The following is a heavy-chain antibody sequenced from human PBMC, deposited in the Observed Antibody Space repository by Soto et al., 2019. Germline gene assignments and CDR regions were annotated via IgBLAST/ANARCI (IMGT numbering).Heavy chain of an antibody. Sequence: EVQLVESGGGLVQPGGSLRLSCAASGFTFSDHFMDWVRQAPGKGLEWVGRIRKRGNSYTTEYVASVKGRFAISRDDSKNSLYLQMNSLKNEDTAVYYCALYYLDGSGDYPGVGYWGQGTLVTVSS. CDR3: ALYYLDGSGDYPGVGY. V-gene: IGHV3-72*01. D-gene: IGHD3-22*01. CDR1: GFTFSDHF. J-gene: IGHJ4*02. CDR2: IRKRGNSYTT.